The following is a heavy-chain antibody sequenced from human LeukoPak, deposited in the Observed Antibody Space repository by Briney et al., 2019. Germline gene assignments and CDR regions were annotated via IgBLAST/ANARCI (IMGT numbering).Heavy chain of an antibody. CDR3: ARRAKDSSSWRP. D-gene: IGHD6-13*01. V-gene: IGHV1-2*02. Sequence: ASVKVSCKASGYTFTGYYMHWVRQAPGQGLEWMGWINPNSGGTDYAQKFQGRVTMTRDTSISTAYMELSRLRSDDTAVYYCARRAKDSSSWRPWGQGTLVTVFS. J-gene: IGHJ5*02. CDR2: INPNSGGT. CDR1: GYTFTGYY.